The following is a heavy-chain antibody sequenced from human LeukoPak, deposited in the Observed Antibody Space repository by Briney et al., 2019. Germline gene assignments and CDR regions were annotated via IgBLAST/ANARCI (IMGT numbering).Heavy chain of an antibody. Sequence: SETLSLTCTVSGGSISSGGYYWSWIRQPPGKGLEWIGYIYHSGSTYYNPSLKSRVTISVDTSKNQFSLRLSSVTAADTAVYYCARHSPSSGWVHDAFDIWGQGTMVTVSS. CDR1: GGSISSGGYY. J-gene: IGHJ3*02. CDR3: ARHSPSSGWVHDAFDI. V-gene: IGHV4-30-2*01. CDR2: IYHSGST. D-gene: IGHD6-19*01.